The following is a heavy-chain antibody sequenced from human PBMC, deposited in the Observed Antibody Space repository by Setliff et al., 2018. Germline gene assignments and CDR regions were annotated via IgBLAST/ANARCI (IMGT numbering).Heavy chain of an antibody. CDR3: ARRSPAYYSDSSGYFYDTSPYMDV. CDR1: DGSISTYY. J-gene: IGHJ6*03. CDR2: IHHSGST. V-gene: IGHV4-59*08. D-gene: IGHD3-22*01. Sequence: PSDTLSLTCTVSDGSISTYYWSWIRQPPGKRLEWIGFIHHSGSTHYNPSLKSRVTISVDTSKNQFSLKLSSVTAADTAVYYCARRSPAYYSDSSGYFYDTSPYMDVWGKGTTVTVSS.